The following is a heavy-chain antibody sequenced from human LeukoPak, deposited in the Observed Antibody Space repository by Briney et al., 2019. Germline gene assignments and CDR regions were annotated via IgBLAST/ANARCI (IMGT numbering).Heavy chain of an antibody. J-gene: IGHJ4*02. D-gene: IGHD3-3*01. CDR1: GFTFSNAW. V-gene: IGHV3-15*01. Sequence: TSGGSLRLSCAASGFTFSNAWMSWVRQAPGKGLEWVGCIKSKTDGGTTDYAAPVKGRFTISRDDSKNTLYLQMNSLKTEDTAVYYCTTVDFWSGSDYWGQGTLVTVSS. CDR3: TTVDFWSGSDY. CDR2: IKSKTDGGTT.